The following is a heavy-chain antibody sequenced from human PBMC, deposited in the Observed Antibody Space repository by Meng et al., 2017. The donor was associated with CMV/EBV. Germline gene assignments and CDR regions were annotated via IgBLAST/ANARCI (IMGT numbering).Heavy chain of an antibody. D-gene: IGHD3-10*01. Sequence: VQLPGLAPELVMPSESLSPTVTVSGGSISNYYCRWIRQPPGKGLECIGYIYYSGSTNYNPSLKSRVTISVDTSKNQFSLKLSSVTAADTAVYYGAREGRGQIQHWGQGTLVTVSS. CDR2: IYYSGST. J-gene: IGHJ1*01. V-gene: IGHV4-59*01. CDR3: AREGRGQIQH. CDR1: GGSISNYY.